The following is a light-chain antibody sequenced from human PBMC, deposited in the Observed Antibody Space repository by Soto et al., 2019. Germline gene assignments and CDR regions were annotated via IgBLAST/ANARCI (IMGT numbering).Light chain of an antibody. CDR2: GAS. CDR1: QSVSSN. J-gene: IGKJ4*01. Sequence: EIVMTHSPATLSVSPGERATLSCRASQSVSSNLAWYQQKPGQAPRLLIYGASTRATGIPARFSGSGSGTEFTLTISSLQSEDFAVYYCQQYNNWPLPTFGGGTKVEIK. V-gene: IGKV3-15*01. CDR3: QQYNNWPLPT.